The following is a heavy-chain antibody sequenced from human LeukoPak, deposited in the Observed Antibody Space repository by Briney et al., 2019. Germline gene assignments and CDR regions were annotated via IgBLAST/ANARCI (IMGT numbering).Heavy chain of an antibody. CDR1: GGSISSYY. V-gene: IGHV4-59*01. J-gene: IGHJ4*02. D-gene: IGHD1-7*01. Sequence: KPSETLSLTCTVSGGSISSYYWSWIRQPPGMGLEWIGYSYYSGSTKYNPSLKSRVTISVDASKTQFSLKLNSVTAADTAVYYCARGSRELYYFDYWGQGTLVTVSS. CDR2: SYYSGST. CDR3: ARGSRELYYFDY.